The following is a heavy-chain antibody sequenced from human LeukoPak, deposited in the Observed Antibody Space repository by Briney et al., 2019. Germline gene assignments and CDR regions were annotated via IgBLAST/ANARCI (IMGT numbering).Heavy chain of an antibody. CDR2: IKQDGSEK. CDR1: GFTFSSYW. V-gene: IGHV3-7*03. Sequence: GGSLRLSCAASGFTFSSYWMSWVRQAPGKGLEWVANIKQDGSEKYYVDSVKGRFTISRDNSKNTVYLQMNSLRAEDTAVYYCAKTTTGYSSGRYPGWPVDYWGQGTLVTVSS. J-gene: IGHJ4*02. D-gene: IGHD6-19*01. CDR3: AKTTTGYSSGRYPGWPVDY.